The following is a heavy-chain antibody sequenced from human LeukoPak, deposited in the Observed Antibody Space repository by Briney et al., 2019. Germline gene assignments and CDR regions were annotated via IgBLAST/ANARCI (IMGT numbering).Heavy chain of an antibody. D-gene: IGHD6-13*01. CDR3: ARDSSSWFEFDN. Sequence: SETLSLTCTVSGGSISSYYWSWIRQPPGKGLEWIGYIYYSGSTNYNPSLKSRVTMSVDTSKNQFSLKLNSVTAADTAVYYCARDSSSWFEFDNWGQGTLVTVSS. V-gene: IGHV4-59*01. J-gene: IGHJ4*02. CDR1: GGSISSYY. CDR2: IYYSGST.